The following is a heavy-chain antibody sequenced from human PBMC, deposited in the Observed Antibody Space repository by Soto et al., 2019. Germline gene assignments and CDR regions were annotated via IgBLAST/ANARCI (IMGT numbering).Heavy chain of an antibody. Sequence: GGSLRLSCAASGFTFNTYAMNWVRQAPGKRLEWVSTVSGSADSTYYADSVKGRFTISRDNSKNTLHLQMNSLRAEDTAVYYCAKGSTGDCSSTSCLYYFDFWGQGPLVTVSS. D-gene: IGHD2-2*01. CDR2: VSGSADST. CDR1: GFTFNTYA. J-gene: IGHJ4*02. CDR3: AKGSTGDCSSTSCLYYFDF. V-gene: IGHV3-23*01.